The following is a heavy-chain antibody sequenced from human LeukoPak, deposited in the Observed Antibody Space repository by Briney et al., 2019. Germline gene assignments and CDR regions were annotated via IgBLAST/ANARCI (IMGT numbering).Heavy chain of an antibody. CDR3: ARDLRSSAHENTYYFDY. J-gene: IGHJ4*02. CDR1: GYTFTSYY. CDR2: INPSGGST. V-gene: IGHV1-46*01. Sequence: ASVKVSCKASGYTFTSYYMHWVRQAPGQGLEWMGIINPSGGSTSYAQKFQGRVTMTRDMSTSTVYMELSSLRSEDTAVYYCARDLRSSAHENTYYFDYWGQGTLVTVSS. D-gene: IGHD6-13*01.